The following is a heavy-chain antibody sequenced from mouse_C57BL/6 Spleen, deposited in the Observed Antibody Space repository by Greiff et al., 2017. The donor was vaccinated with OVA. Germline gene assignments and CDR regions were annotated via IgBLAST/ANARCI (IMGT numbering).Heavy chain of an antibody. D-gene: IGHD1-1*01. CDR1: GYSFTDYN. CDR2: INPNYGTT. Sequence: VQLQQSGPELVKPGASVKISCKASGYSFTDYNMNWVKQSNGKSLEWIGVINPNYGTTSYNQKFKGKATLTVDKSSSTTYMQLNSLTSEDSAVYYGARGGYYGSSYREFDYWGQGTTLTVSA. CDR3: ARGGYYGSSYREFDY. V-gene: IGHV1-39*01. J-gene: IGHJ2*01.